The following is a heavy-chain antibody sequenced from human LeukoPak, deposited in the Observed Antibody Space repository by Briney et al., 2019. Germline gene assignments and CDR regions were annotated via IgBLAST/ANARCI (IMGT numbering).Heavy chain of an antibody. V-gene: IGHV3-33*06. CDR2: IWYDGSNK. J-gene: IGHJ4*02. Sequence: GGSLRLSCAASGFTFSSYGMHWVRQAPGKGLEWVAVIWYDGSNKYYADSVKGRFTISRDNSKNTLYLQMNSLRAEDTAVYYCAKAPILRGHDYWGQGTLVTVSS. D-gene: IGHD3-10*01. CDR3: AKAPILRGHDY. CDR1: GFTFSSYG.